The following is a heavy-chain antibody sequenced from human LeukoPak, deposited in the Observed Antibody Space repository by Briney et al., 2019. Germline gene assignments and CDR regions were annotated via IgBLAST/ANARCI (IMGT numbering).Heavy chain of an antibody. CDR1: GGSFSGYY. CDR2: INHSGST. V-gene: IGHV4-34*01. Sequence: SETLSLTCAVYGGSFSGYYWSWIRQPPGKGLEWIGEINHSGSTNYNPSLKSRVTISVDRSKNQFSLKLSSVTAADTAVYYCARGIRYYDFWSDPIGGYGMDVWGQGTTVTVSS. CDR3: ARGIRYYDFWSDPIGGYGMDV. D-gene: IGHD3-3*01. J-gene: IGHJ6*02.